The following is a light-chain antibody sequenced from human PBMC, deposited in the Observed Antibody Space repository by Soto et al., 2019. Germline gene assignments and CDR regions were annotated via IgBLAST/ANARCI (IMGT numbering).Light chain of an antibody. J-gene: IGKJ5*01. Sequence: DIQVAQSPSSLSASVGDRVTITCRTSQAINRYLNWYQQTPGRAPKLLIYAASILHSGVPPRFSGSGVGTYFTLTISGLQPEDFTAYYCQQTYDTPITFGQGTRLEIK. V-gene: IGKV1-39*01. CDR1: QAINRY. CDR2: AAS. CDR3: QQTYDTPIT.